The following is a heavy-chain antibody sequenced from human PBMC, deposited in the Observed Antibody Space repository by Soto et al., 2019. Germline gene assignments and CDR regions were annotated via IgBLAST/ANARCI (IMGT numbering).Heavy chain of an antibody. D-gene: IGHD1-7*01. CDR3: ARGVGNSAPDY. J-gene: IGHJ4*02. V-gene: IGHV1-3*05. CDR1: GSTSTSYA. CDR2: INAGNGNT. Sequence: QVQLVQSGAEEKKPGPSWKVSCKVSGSTSTSYAMHWVPQAPGQRLEWMGWINAGNGNTKYSQKFQGRVTITRDTSASTAYMELSSLRSEDTAVYYCARGVGNSAPDYWGQGTLVTVSS.